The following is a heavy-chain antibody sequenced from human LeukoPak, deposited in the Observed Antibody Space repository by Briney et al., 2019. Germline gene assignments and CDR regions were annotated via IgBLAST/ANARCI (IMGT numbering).Heavy chain of an antibody. V-gene: IGHV1-69*04. CDR1: GGTFSSYA. Sequence: VASVKVSCKASGGTFSSYAISWVRQAPGQGLEWMGRIIPILGIANYAQKFQGRVTITADKSTSTAYMELSSLRSEDTAVYYCARGPNIVVVPAAIMGWFDPWGQGTLVTVSS. J-gene: IGHJ5*02. D-gene: IGHD2-2*01. CDR3: ARGPNIVVVPAAIMGWFDP. CDR2: IIPILGIA.